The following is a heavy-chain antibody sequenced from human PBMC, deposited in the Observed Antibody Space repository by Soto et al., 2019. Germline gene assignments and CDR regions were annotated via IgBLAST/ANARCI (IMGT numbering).Heavy chain of an antibody. D-gene: IGHD3-3*01. V-gene: IGHV1-3*01. J-gene: IGHJ3*01. CDR2: INAANGDT. Sequence: QVELAQSGAEVKKPGASVKISCKTSGYDFIAYALHWVRQAPGQRPEWMGWINAANGDTKYSQKFQGRFTMTAATSASTGYLEMRSLKSDDTAVYYCTIFHSHGMDVWGQGTNVTVSS. CDR3: TIFHSHGMDV. CDR1: GYDFIAYA.